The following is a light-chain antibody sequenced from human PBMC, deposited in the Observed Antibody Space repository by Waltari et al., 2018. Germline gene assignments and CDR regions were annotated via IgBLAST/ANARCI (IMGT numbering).Light chain of an antibody. CDR2: DVS. V-gene: IGLV2-14*03. Sequence: QSALTQPASVSGSPGQSITISCTGTSSDVGSYNSVSWYQDHPGHGPKAIIYDVSDRPSRVSARYAGSKSGNTASLTISGLQAEDEADYYCSSQYTNGVVLFGGGTKVTVL. J-gene: IGLJ3*02. CDR3: SSQYTNGVVL. CDR1: SSDVGSYNS.